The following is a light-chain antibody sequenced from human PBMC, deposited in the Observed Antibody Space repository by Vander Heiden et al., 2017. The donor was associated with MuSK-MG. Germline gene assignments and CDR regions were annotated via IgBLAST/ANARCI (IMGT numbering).Light chain of an antibody. CDR2: AAS. J-gene: IGKJ2*01. Sequence: DIQLTQSPSFLSASVGDRVTITCRASQGISSYLAWYQQKPGKAPKLLIYAASTLQSGVPSRFSGSGSGTEFTLTMRSLHPEDFATYYCQQLNSYPVYTFGQGVKPEIK. V-gene: IGKV1-9*01. CDR1: QGISSY. CDR3: QQLNSYPVYT.